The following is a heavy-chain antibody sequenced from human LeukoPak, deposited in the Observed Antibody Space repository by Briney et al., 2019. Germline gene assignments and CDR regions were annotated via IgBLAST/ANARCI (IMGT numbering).Heavy chain of an antibody. Sequence: SETLSLTCTVYGGSISYYYWSWIRQPAGKGLEWIGRIYTSGSTNYNPSLKSRVIMSVDTSKNQFSLKLSSVTAADTAVYYCARWRHYYDSSGYGGSYYFDYWGQGTLVTVSS. CDR3: ARWRHYYDSSGYGGSYYFDY. D-gene: IGHD3-22*01. V-gene: IGHV4-4*07. J-gene: IGHJ4*02. CDR1: GGSISYYY. CDR2: IYTSGST.